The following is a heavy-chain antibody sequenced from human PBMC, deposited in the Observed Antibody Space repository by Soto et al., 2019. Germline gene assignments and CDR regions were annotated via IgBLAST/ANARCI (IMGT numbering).Heavy chain of an antibody. CDR3: ARDRPSQVLRVNDACDL. J-gene: IGHJ3*01. CDR1: GFTVSDNY. CDR2: IYSGGSR. V-gene: IGHV3-66*01. D-gene: IGHD5-12*01. Sequence: EVQLVESGGGLVQPGGSLRLSCEASGFTVSDNYMSWVRQAPGKGLEWVSAIYSGGSRYYADSVKGRFTISRDDSKNTLSLQMNNVRAEETALYCCARDRPSQVLRVNDACDLWGQGTMVTVSS.